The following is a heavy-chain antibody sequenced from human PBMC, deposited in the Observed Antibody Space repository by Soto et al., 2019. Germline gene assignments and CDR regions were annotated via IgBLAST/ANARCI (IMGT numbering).Heavy chain of an antibody. CDR3: AKRYCSGGSCYYHYYYYYGMDV. CDR2: ISGSGGST. J-gene: IGHJ6*02. V-gene: IGHV3-23*01. Sequence: PGGSLRLSCAASGFTFSSYAMSWVRQAPGKGLEWVSAISGSGGSTYYADSVKGRFTISRDNSKNTLYLQMNSLRAEDTAVYYCAKRYCSGGSCYYHYYYYYGMDVWGQGTTVTVSS. CDR1: GFTFSSYA. D-gene: IGHD2-15*01.